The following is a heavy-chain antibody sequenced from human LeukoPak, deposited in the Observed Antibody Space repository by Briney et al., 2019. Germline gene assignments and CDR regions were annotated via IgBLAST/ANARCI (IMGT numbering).Heavy chain of an antibody. D-gene: IGHD6-13*01. CDR3: ARGSSSWYQGYWFDP. J-gene: IGHJ5*02. CDR1: GFTFSSYW. Sequence: PGGSLRLSCAASGFTFSSYWMSWVRQAPGKGLEWVSSISSSSSYIYYADSVKGRFTISRDNAKNSLYLQMNSLRAEDTAVYYCARGSSSWYQGYWFDPWGQGTLVTVSS. V-gene: IGHV3-21*01. CDR2: ISSSSSYI.